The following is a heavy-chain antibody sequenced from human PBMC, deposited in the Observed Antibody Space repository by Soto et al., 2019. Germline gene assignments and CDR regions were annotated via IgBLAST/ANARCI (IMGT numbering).Heavy chain of an antibody. V-gene: IGHV4-59*01. CDR1: GGSISSYY. CDR2: IYYSGST. D-gene: IGHD4-17*01. Sequence: QVQLQESGPGLVKPSETLSLTCTVSGGSISSYYWSWIRQPPGKGLEWLGYIYYSGSTNYNPSLKSRVSISVDTSKNLFSLKLSSVTAADTAVYYCAIVYGGNSDGSFDLWGRGTLVTVSS. CDR3: AIVYGGNSDGSFDL. J-gene: IGHJ2*01.